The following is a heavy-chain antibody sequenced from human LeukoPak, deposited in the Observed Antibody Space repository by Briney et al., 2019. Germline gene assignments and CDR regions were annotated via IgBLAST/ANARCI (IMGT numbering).Heavy chain of an antibody. D-gene: IGHD3-22*01. CDR3: ARERHYYDSSGRWDYFDY. CDR2: IGTAGDT. Sequence: TGRSLRFSCAASGFTFSSYDMHSVRQATGKGLEWVSAIGTAGDTYYPGSVKGRFTISRENAKNSLYLQMNSLRAGDTAVYYCARERHYYDSSGRWDYFDYWGQGTLVTVSS. J-gene: IGHJ4*02. CDR1: GFTFSSYD. V-gene: IGHV3-13*01.